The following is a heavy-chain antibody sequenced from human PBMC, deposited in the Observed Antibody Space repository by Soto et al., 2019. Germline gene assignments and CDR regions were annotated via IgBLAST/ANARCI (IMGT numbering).Heavy chain of an antibody. CDR3: AKRRGAGGHFDY. CDR2: VSSGGGT. D-gene: IGHD2-15*01. Sequence: EVELLESGGVLVQPEGSLRLSCAASGFTFSTYAMGWVRQAPGKGLEWVSGVSSGGGTHYADSVKGRFTVSRDNSKNTLSLQMNSLRADDTAVYYCAKRRGAGGHFDYWGQGALVTVSS. CDR1: GFTFSTYA. J-gene: IGHJ4*02. V-gene: IGHV3-23*01.